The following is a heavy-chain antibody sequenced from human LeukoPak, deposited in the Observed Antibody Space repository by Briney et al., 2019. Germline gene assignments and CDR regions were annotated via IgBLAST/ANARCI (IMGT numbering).Heavy chain of an antibody. CDR3: ARVGRYCSGGSCYSFSDWFDP. CDR1: GYTFTSYG. Sequence: ASVKVSCKASGYTFTSYGISWVRQAPGQGLEWMGWISAYNGNTNYAQKLQGRVTMTTDTSTSTAYMELRSLRSDDTAVYYCARVGRYCSGGSCYSFSDWFDPWGQGTPVTVSS. J-gene: IGHJ5*02. D-gene: IGHD2-15*01. V-gene: IGHV1-18*01. CDR2: ISAYNGNT.